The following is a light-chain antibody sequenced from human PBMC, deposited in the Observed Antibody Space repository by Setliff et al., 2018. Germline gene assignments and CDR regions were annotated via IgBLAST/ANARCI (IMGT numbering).Light chain of an antibody. V-gene: IGLV2-23*02. CDR3: CSYAGSALLVV. CDR2: EVT. CDR1: INDIGTFNL. J-gene: IGLJ2*01. Sequence: QSALTQPASVSGSPGQSITISCTGTINDIGTFNLVSWYQQYPGKAPKLMIYEVTKRPSGVSNRFSGSKSGNTASLTISGLQAEDEADYYCCSYAGSALLVVFGGGTQVTVL.